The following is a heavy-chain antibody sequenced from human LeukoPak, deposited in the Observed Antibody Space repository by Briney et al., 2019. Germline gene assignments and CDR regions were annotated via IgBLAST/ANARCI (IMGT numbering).Heavy chain of an antibody. Sequence: PSETLSLTCTVSGGSISSSSYYWGWLRQPPGKGLEWIGSIYYSGSTYYHPSLKSRVTISVDASKNQFSLKLTSVTAADTAVYYCARIQFYSDSSDYFYYFDYWGQGTLVTVSS. V-gene: IGHV4-39*07. CDR2: IYYSGST. CDR1: GGSISSSSYY. J-gene: IGHJ4*02. D-gene: IGHD3-22*01. CDR3: ARIQFYSDSSDYFYYFDY.